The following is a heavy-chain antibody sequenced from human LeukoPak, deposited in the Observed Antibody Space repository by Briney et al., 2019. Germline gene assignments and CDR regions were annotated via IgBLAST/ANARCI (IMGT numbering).Heavy chain of an antibody. Sequence: GASVKVSCKASGYTFTTYNINWVRQAPGQGLEWMGWISGYNTYTTYAQKFQDRVTMTKDTSTSTAYMEMRSLRSDDTAIYYCARVRLVWGMETFDLWGQGTMVTVSS. CDR1: GYTFTTYN. J-gene: IGHJ3*01. D-gene: IGHD3-16*01. CDR2: ISGYNTYT. CDR3: ARVRLVWGMETFDL. V-gene: IGHV1-18*01.